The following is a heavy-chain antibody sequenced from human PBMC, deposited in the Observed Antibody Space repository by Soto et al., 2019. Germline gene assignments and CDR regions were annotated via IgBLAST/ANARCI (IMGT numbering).Heavy chain of an antibody. D-gene: IGHD3-22*01. CDR3: ARSSMIVVVITGPFDY. V-gene: IGHV6-1*01. CDR2: TYYRSKWYN. J-gene: IGHJ4*02. CDR1: GDSVSSNSAA. Sequence: QALSVPSAISGDSVSSNSAACNLIRHSPSRGLEWLGRTYYRSKWYNDYAVSVKSRITINPDTSKNQFSLQLNSVTPEDTAVYYCARSSMIVVVITGPFDYWGQGTLVTVSS.